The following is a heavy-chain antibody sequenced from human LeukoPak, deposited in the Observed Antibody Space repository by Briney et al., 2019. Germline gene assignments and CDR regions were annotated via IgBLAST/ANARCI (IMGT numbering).Heavy chain of an antibody. Sequence: PGGSLRLSCAASGFTFSDYGMVWVRQAPGKGLEWVAFIRYDGSIKYYTDSVKDRFTVSRDNSRNTLYLQMNSLRAEDTAIYYCAKDWSGNYNWSDPWGQGTLVTVSS. D-gene: IGHD3-3*01. CDR1: GFTFSDYG. CDR3: AKDWSGNYNWSDP. J-gene: IGHJ5*02. V-gene: IGHV3-30*02. CDR2: IRYDGSIK.